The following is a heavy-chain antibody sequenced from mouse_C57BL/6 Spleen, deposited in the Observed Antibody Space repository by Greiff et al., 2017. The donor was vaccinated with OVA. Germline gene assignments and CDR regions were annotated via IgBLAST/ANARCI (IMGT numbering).Heavy chain of an antibody. J-gene: IGHJ2*01. CDR1: GYAFTNYL. V-gene: IGHV1-54*01. D-gene: IGHD1-1*01. CDR2: INPGSGGT. Sequence: QVQLKESGAELVRPGTSVKVSCKASGYAFTNYLIEWVKQRPGQGLEWIGVINPGSGGTNYNEKFKGKATLTADKSSSTAYMQLSSLTSEDSAVYFCARGYYGSRGDYWGQGTTLTVSS. CDR3: ARGYYGSRGDY.